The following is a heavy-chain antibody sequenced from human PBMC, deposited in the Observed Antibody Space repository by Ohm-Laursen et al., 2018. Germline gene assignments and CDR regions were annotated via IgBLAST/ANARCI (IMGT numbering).Heavy chain of an antibody. V-gene: IGHV1-2*02. D-gene: IGHD1-26*01. CDR3: ARTYSGNYLDWFDP. Sequence: GASVKVSCKASGYTFTDYYMHWVRQAPGQGLEWMGWIDPNSGGTNYAQKFQGRVTMTKDTSISIAYMELSRLRSDDTAVYYCARTYSGNYLDWFDPWGQGTLVTVSS. J-gene: IGHJ5*02. CDR1: GYTFTDYY. CDR2: IDPNSGGT.